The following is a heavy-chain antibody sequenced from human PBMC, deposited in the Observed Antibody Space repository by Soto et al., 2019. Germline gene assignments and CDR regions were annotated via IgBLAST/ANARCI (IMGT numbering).Heavy chain of an antibody. CDR1: GGSISSGGYY. CDR3: ARQIEGFWSGLGVFDY. D-gene: IGHD3-3*01. V-gene: IGHV4-31*03. J-gene: IGHJ4*02. CDR2: IYYSGST. Sequence: SETLSLTCTVSGGSISSGGYYWSWIRQHPGKGLEWIGYIYYSGSTYYNPSLKSRVTISVDTSKNQFSLKLSSVTAADTAVYYCARQIEGFWSGLGVFDYWGQGTLVTVSS.